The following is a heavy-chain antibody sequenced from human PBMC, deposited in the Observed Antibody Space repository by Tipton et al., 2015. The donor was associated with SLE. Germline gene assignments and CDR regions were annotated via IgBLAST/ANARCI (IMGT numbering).Heavy chain of an antibody. V-gene: IGHV3-7*01. D-gene: IGHD3-3*01. CDR3: ARGGSITIFGVVFAFDI. Sequence: GSLRLSCAASGFTFSSSWMNWVRLAPGKGLEWVANIKEDGSEKHYVDSVKDRLTISRDNAKNSLYLQMNSLRDEDTAVYYCARGGSITIFGVVFAFDIWGQGTMVTVSS. CDR2: IKEDGSEK. CDR1: GFTFSSSW. J-gene: IGHJ3*02.